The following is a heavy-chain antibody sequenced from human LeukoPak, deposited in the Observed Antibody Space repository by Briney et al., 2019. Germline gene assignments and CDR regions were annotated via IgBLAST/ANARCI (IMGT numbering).Heavy chain of an antibody. Sequence: ASVKVSCKASGYTFTSYGISWVRQAPGQGLEWMGWISAYNGNTNYAQKLQGRVTMTTDTSTSTAYMELSSLRSEDTAVYYCARMRAGTEVWFDPWGQGTLVTVSS. V-gene: IGHV1-18*01. CDR3: ARMRAGTEVWFDP. CDR2: ISAYNGNT. J-gene: IGHJ5*02. D-gene: IGHD1-1*01. CDR1: GYTFTSYG.